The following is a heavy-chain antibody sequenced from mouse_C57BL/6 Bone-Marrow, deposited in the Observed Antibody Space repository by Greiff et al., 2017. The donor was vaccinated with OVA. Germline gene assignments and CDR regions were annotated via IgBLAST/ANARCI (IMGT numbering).Heavy chain of an antibody. CDR1: GFNIKDDY. V-gene: IGHV14-4*01. Sequence: EVKLKESGAELVRPGASVKLSCTASGFNIKDDYMHWVKQRPEQGLEWIGWIDPENGATEYASKFQGKATITADTSANTADLQLSSLTSEDTAVYYCTSYGNFDDWGQGTTLTVSS. J-gene: IGHJ2*01. CDR2: IDPENGAT. CDR3: TSYGNFDD. D-gene: IGHD2-1*01.